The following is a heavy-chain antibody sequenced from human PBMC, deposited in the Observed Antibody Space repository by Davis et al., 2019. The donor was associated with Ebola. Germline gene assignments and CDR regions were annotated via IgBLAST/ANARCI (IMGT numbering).Heavy chain of an antibody. CDR2: SYYTGTT. Sequence: PSETLSLTCTVSGGSISRYYWSWIRQPPGKELEWIGYSYYTGTTNYNPSLKSRVAISVDTSKNQLSLKLSSVTAADTAVYYCARNGAGLGSGGYSFGYYYYGMDVWGKGTTVTVSS. D-gene: IGHD5-18*01. V-gene: IGHV4-59*01. CDR1: GGSISRYY. CDR3: ARNGAGLGSGGYSFGYYYYGMDV. J-gene: IGHJ6*04.